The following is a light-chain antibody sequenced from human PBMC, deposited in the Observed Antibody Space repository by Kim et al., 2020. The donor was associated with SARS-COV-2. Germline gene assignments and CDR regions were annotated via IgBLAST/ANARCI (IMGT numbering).Light chain of an antibody. CDR2: DNN. CDR3: GTWDSSLSAGV. V-gene: IGLV1-51*01. Sequence: GQKVTISCSGSGSNIGNNYVSWYQQLPGTAPKLLIYDNNKRPSGIPDRFSGSKSGTSATLGITGLQIGDEADYYCGTWDSSLSAGVFGTGTKVTVL. CDR1: GSNIGNNY. J-gene: IGLJ1*01.